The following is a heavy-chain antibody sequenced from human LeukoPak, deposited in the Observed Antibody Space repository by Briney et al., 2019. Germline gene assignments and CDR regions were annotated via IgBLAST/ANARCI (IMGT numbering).Heavy chain of an antibody. V-gene: IGHV1-24*01. CDR2: FDPEDGET. D-gene: IGHD2-15*01. CDR1: GYTLTELS. J-gene: IGHJ4*02. CDR3: ATAPLKYCSGGSCADYFDY. Sequence: ASVKVSCKASGYTLTELSMHWVRQAPGKGLEWMGGFDPEDGETIYAQKFQGRVTMTEDTSTDTAYMELSSLRSEDTAVHYCATAPLKYCSGGSCADYFDYWGQGTLVTVSS.